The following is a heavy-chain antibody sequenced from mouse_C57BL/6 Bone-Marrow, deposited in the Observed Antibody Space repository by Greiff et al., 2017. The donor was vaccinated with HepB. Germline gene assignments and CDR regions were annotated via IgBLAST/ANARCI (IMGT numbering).Heavy chain of an antibody. V-gene: IGHV1-53*01. CDR1: GYTFTSYW. CDR2: INPRNGGT. D-gene: IGHD2-5*01. CDR3: AGDYSKRGPYGCFDV. Sequence: VKLQQPGTELVKPGASVKLSCKASGYTFTSYWLHWVKQRPGQGLEWIGNINPRNGGTNYNEKFKSKATLTADKSSSTAYMQLSSLTAEDSAVYDCAGDYSKRGPYGCFDVWGTGTTVTVSA. J-gene: IGHJ1*03.